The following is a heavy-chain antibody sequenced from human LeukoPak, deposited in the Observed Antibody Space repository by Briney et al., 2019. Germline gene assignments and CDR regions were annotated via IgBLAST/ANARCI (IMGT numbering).Heavy chain of an antibody. CDR3: ARGVAAPWAFDI. J-gene: IGHJ3*02. D-gene: IGHD2-15*01. Sequence: AGGSLRLSCAAPGFTFSSHSMNWVRQAPGKGLEWVSYITSGSTTIYYADSVKGRFTISRDNAKNSLYLQMSSLRAEDTAVYHCARGVAAPWAFDIWGQGTVVTVSS. CDR2: ITSGSTTI. V-gene: IGHV3-48*01. CDR1: GFTFSSHS.